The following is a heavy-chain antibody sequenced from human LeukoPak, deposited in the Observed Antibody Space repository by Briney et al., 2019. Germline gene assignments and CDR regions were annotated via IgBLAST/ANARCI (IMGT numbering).Heavy chain of an antibody. CDR1: GFTFSSYA. V-gene: IGHV3-23*01. D-gene: IGHD2-2*01. J-gene: IGHJ4*02. CDR2: ISGSGGST. Sequence: GGSLRLSCAASGFTFSSYAMSWVRQAPGKGLEWVSAISGSGGSTYYADSVKGRFTISRDNSKNTLYLQMNSLRAEDTAVYYCAKEGIVVVPTATTSTFDYWGQGTLVTVSS. CDR3: AKEGIVVVPTATTSTFDY.